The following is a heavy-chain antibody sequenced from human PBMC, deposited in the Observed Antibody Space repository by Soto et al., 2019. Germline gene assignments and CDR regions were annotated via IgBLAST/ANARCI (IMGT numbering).Heavy chain of an antibody. J-gene: IGHJ4*02. CDR1: GSRFSNYV. CDR2: IIPIFNTT. Sequence: QVQLVQSGAEVKTPGSSLKVSCTVSGSRFSNYVISWVRQAPGHGLEWLGRIIPIFNTTQYAQKFQGRVTITADKSTNTASLELSSLISDDTAVYYCAREGRGKKAGYNGLVSLGYWGQGTLVTVSS. V-gene: IGHV1-69*06. D-gene: IGHD2-2*02. CDR3: AREGRGKKAGYNGLVSLGY.